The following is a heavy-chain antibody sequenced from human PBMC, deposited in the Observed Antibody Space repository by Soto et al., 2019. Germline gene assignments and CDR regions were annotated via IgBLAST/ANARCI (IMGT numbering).Heavy chain of an antibody. CDR2: IIPIFGTA. V-gene: IGHV1-69*01. CDR1: GGTFSRYA. J-gene: IGHJ4*02. Sequence: QVQLGQSGAEVKKPGSSVKVSCKASGGTFSRYAISWVRQAPGQGVEWLGGIIPIFGTAYNAQKFQGRVTIPAAESTSTAYMELSSLTSEDTTVYYCAINGASGSHIGYWGSGNLVSVPS. D-gene: IGHD3-22*01. CDR3: AINGASGSHIGY.